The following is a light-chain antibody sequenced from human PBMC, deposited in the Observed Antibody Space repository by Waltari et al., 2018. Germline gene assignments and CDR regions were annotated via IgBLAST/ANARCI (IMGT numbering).Light chain of an antibody. V-gene: IGLV3-21*04. Sequence: SYVLTQPPSVSVAPGPTARTPCGGNHIGEKNVHWYQHKPGQAPRVVIYFDHDRPSGIPERFSGSNSGNTATLTISTVEAEDEADYYCQVWDRDTDHRVFGGGTKLTVL. CDR2: FDH. J-gene: IGLJ2*01. CDR1: HIGEKN. CDR3: QVWDRDTDHRV.